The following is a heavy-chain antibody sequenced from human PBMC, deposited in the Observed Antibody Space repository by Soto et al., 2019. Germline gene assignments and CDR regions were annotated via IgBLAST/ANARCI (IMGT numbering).Heavy chain of an antibody. V-gene: IGHV1-18*01. CDR3: ARPREIYGWGVLYGMDV. J-gene: IGHJ6*02. CDR1: GYTFTSYG. CDR2: ISAYNGNT. D-gene: IGHD3-10*01. Sequence: QVQLVQSGAEVKKPGASVKVSCKASGYTFTSYGISWVRQAPGQGLEWMGWISAYNGNTNYAQKLQGRVTMTTDTSTSTAYMELGSLRAGETAVYYCARPREIYGWGVLYGMDVWGQGTTVTVSS.